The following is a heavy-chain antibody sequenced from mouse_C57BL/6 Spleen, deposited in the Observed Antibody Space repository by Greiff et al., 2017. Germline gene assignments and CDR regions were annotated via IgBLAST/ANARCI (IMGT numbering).Heavy chain of an antibody. CDR2: IDPSDSYT. J-gene: IGHJ2*01. Sequence: QVQLQQSGAELVMPGASVKLSCKASGYTFTSYWMHWVKQRPGQGLEWIGEIDPSDSYTNYNQKFKGKSTLTVDKSSSTAYMQLSSLTSEDSAVYYCARYTGIFDYWGQGTTLTVSS. CDR1: GYTFTSYW. D-gene: IGHD4-1*01. V-gene: IGHV1-69*01. CDR3: ARYTGIFDY.